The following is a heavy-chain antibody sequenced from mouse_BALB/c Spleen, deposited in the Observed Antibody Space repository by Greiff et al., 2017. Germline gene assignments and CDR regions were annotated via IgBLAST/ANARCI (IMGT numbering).Heavy chain of an antibody. CDR2: IYPGDGDT. CDR1: GYAFSSYW. J-gene: IGHJ4*01. Sequence: QVQLQQSGAELVRPGSSVKISYKASGYAFSSYWMNWVKQRPGQGLEWIGQIYPGDGDTNYNGKFKGKATLTADKSSSTAYMQLSSLTSEDSAVYFCARPLTGIAMDYWGQGTSVTVSS. D-gene: IGHD4-1*01. CDR3: ARPLTGIAMDY. V-gene: IGHV1-80*01.